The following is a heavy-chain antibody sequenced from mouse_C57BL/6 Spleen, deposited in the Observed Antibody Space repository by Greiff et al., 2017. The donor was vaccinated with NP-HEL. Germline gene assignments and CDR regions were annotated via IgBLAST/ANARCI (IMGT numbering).Heavy chain of an antibody. V-gene: IGHV1-82*01. Sequence: VQLQQSGPELVKPGASVKISCKASGYAFSSSWMNWVKQRPGKGLEWIGRIYPGDGDTNYNGKFKGKATLTADKSSSTAYMQLSSLTSEDSAVYVCARDGIYYGDDDAMDYVGQGTSVTVSS. J-gene: IGHJ4*01. CDR1: GYAFSSSW. D-gene: IGHD2-2*01. CDR2: IYPGDGDT. CDR3: ARDGIYYGDDDAMDY.